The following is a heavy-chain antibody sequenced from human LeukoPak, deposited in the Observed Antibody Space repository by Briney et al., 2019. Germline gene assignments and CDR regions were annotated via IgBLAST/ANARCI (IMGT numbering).Heavy chain of an antibody. J-gene: IGHJ4*02. CDR1: GGSFSGYY. D-gene: IGHD3-22*01. Sequence: KPSETLSLTCAVYGGSFSGYYWSWIRQPPGKGLEWIGEINHSGSTNYNPSLKSRVTISVDTSKNQFSLKLSSVTAADTAVYYCARDGAYYDRPFDYWGQGTLVTVSS. V-gene: IGHV4-34*01. CDR3: ARDGAYYDRPFDY. CDR2: INHSGST.